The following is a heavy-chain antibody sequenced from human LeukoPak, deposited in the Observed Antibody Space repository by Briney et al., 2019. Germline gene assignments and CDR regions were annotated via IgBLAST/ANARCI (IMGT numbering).Heavy chain of an antibody. J-gene: IGHJ6*02. V-gene: IGHV3-33*01. CDR2: IWYDGSNK. D-gene: IGHD2-15*01. CDR3: ARGASAAPMDV. CDR1: GFTFSSYG. Sequence: GGSPRLSCAASGFTFSSYGMHWVRQAPGKGLEWVAVIWYDGSNKYYADSVKGRFTISRDNSKNTLYLQMNSLRAEDTAVYYCARGASAAPMDVWGQGTTVTVSS.